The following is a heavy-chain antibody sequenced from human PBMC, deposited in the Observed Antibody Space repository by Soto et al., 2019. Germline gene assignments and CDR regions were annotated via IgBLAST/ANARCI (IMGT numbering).Heavy chain of an antibody. Sequence: EVQLLESGGGLVQPGGSLRLSCAASGFTFSSYAMSWVRQAPGKGLEWVSAISGSGGSTYYADSVRGRFTISRDNSKNTLYLQMNSLRAEDTAVYYGAKAAGRMVTFGGGIVRPSYFDYWGQGTLVTVSS. V-gene: IGHV3-23*01. CDR1: GFTFSSYA. D-gene: IGHD3-16*02. CDR2: ISGSGGST. J-gene: IGHJ4*02. CDR3: AKAAGRMVTFGGGIVRPSYFDY.